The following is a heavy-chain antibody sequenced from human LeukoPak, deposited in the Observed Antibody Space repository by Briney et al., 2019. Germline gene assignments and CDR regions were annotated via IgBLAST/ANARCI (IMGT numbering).Heavy chain of an antibody. J-gene: IGHJ4*02. CDR2: IYYSGST. CDR1: GGSISSSSYY. V-gene: IGHV4-39*01. CDR3: ARRDILATVDY. D-gene: IGHD5-12*01. Sequence: SETLSLTCTVSGGSISSSSYYWAWIRQPPGKGLEWIGSIYYSGSTFYNPSLKSRVTISVDTSKNQFSLKLSSVSAPDTAVYYCARRDILATVDYWGQGTLVTVSS.